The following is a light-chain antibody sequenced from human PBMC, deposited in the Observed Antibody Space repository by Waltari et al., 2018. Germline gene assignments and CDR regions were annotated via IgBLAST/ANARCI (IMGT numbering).Light chain of an antibody. J-gene: IGLJ2*01. V-gene: IGLV3-19*01. CDR3: DSRDISGNLFVV. CDR1: SLRSYS. Sequence: SSELTQDPAVSVALGQTVRITCQGDSLRSYSANWYQQKPGQAPVLVIYGKNNRPLGIPDRFSGSSSGNTASLTITGAQAEDEADYYCDSRDISGNLFVVFGGGTKLTVL. CDR2: GKN.